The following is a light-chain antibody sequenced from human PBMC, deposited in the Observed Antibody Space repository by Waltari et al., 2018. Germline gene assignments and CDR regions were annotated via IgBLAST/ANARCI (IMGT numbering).Light chain of an antibody. CDR2: DFS. V-gene: IGLV2-11*01. CDR1: RSDVGRYSY. Sequence: QSALTQPRSVSGSPGQSVPISCTRTRSDVGRYSYASWYQQHPGKAPKLMIYDFSNRPSGVPDRFSGSKSGNTASLTISGLQAEDEADYYCCSYAGSYSPWVFGGGTKLTVL. CDR3: CSYAGSYSPWV. J-gene: IGLJ3*02.